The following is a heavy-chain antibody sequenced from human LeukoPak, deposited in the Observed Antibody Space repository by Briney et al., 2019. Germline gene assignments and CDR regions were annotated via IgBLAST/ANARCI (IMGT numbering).Heavy chain of an antibody. CDR1: GYTFTGYY. J-gene: IGHJ6*02. D-gene: IGHD5-12*01. Sequence: ASVKVSCKASGYTFTGYYMHRVRQAPGQGLEWMGWINPNSGGTNYAQKFQDRVTMTRDTSISTAYMELSRLRSDDTAVYYCARLRWLRFTPHYYYGMDVWGQGTTVTVSS. V-gene: IGHV1-2*02. CDR2: INPNSGGT. CDR3: ARLRWLRFTPHYYYGMDV.